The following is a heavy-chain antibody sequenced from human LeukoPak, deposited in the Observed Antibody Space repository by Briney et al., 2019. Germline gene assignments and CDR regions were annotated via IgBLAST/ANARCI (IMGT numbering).Heavy chain of an antibody. CDR2: IYSGGST. V-gene: IGHV3-53*01. CDR3: ARGPRAYGYDY. D-gene: IGHD6-25*01. Sequence: GGSLRLPCAATGFTLPHNYMSWVRQAPGKRLDRPQVIYSGGSTYYADSVKGRFTISRDNSKNTLYLQMNSLRAEDTAVYYCARGPRAYGYDYWGQGTLVTVSS. J-gene: IGHJ4*02. CDR1: GFTLPHNY.